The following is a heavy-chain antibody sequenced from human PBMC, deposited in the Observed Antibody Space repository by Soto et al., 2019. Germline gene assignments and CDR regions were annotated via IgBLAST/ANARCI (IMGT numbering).Heavy chain of an antibody. D-gene: IGHD3-22*01. CDR2: IYYSGST. Sequence: SETLSLTCTVSGGSISSGGYYWSWIRQHPGKGLEWIGYIYYSGSTYYNPSLKSRVTISVDTSKNQFSLKLSSVTAADTAVYCCARARRNYYDSSGYPYYFDYWGQGTLVTVSS. V-gene: IGHV4-31*03. J-gene: IGHJ4*02. CDR3: ARARRNYYDSSGYPYYFDY. CDR1: GGSISSGGYY.